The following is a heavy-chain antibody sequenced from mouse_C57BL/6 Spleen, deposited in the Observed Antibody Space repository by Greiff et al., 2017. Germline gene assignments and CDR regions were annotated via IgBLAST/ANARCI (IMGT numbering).Heavy chain of an antibody. J-gene: IGHJ1*03. D-gene: IGHD2-3*01. CDR2: ISYDGSN. V-gene: IGHV3-6*01. CDR1: GYSITSGYY. CDR3: AREWLLRYFDV. Sequence: EVKLMESGPGLVKPSQSLSLTCSVTGYSITSGYYWNWIRQFPGNKLEWMGYISYDGSNNYNPSLKNRISITRDTSKNQFFLKLNSVTTEDTATYYCAREWLLRYFDVWGTGTTVTVSS.